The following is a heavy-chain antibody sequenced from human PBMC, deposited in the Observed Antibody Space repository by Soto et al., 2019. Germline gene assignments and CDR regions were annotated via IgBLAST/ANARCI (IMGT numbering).Heavy chain of an antibody. J-gene: IGHJ4*02. D-gene: IGHD1-20*01. CDR3: AKLTRLCFVDX. CDR2: ISYDGSNK. CDR1: GFTFSSYG. Sequence: PGGSLRLSCAASGFTFSSYGMHWVRQAPGKGVAWVAVISYDGSNKYYSDSVKGRFTISRDNYKNTLYLQMKSLRAEDTAVYYCAKLTRLCFVDXWGQGTLVTVSX. V-gene: IGHV3-30*18.